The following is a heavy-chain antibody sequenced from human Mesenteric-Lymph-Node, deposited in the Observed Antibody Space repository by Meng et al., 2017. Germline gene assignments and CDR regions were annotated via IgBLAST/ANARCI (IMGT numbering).Heavy chain of an antibody. V-gene: IGHV3-20*04. D-gene: IGHD3-10*01. J-gene: IGHJ4*02. Sequence: GESLKISCAASGFTFDDYGMSWVRQAPGKGLEWVSGISWNSGSIGYADSVKGRFTISRDNAKNSLYLQMNSLRAEDTAVYYCAREANSYGSSDYWGQGTLVTVSS. CDR3: AREANSYGSSDY. CDR2: ISWNSGSI. CDR1: GFTFDDYG.